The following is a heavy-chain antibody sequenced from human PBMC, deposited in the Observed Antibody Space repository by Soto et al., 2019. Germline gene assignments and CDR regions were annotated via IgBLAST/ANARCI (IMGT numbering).Heavy chain of an antibody. D-gene: IGHD3-3*01. CDR3: AKGTSYDFWSAYHFDY. V-gene: IGHV3-30*18. CDR2: ISYDTTNK. Sequence: PGGSLRLSCAASGFTFNTYGMHWVRQAPGKGLEWVALISYDTTNKYYADSVKGRFTISRDNSKNTLFLQMNSLRAEDTAVYYCAKGTSYDFWSAYHFDYWGQGTLVTVSS. CDR1: GFTFNTYG. J-gene: IGHJ4*02.